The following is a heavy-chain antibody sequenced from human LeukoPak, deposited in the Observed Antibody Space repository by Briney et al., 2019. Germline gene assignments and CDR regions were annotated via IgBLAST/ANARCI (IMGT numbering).Heavy chain of an antibody. CDR1: GASFSGYY. CDR2: INNSGTT. Sequence: PSETLSLTCAVYGASFSGYYWSWIRQPPGQGLEWIAEINNSGTTNYNPSLKGRGTISVDTSKNQFSLMLISVTAADPAVYYCASSRGYTSGLWYYYMDVWGKGTTVTVSS. V-gene: IGHV4-34*01. CDR3: ASSRGYTSGLWYYYMDV. D-gene: IGHD6-25*01. J-gene: IGHJ6*03.